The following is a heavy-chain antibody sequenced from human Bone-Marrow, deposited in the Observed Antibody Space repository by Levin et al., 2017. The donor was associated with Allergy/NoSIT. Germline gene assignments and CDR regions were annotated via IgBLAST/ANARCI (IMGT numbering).Heavy chain of an antibody. J-gene: IGHJ4*02. Sequence: GASVKVSCKVSGGTFRTHFLNWVRRAPGQGLEWVGGIVPIYGTTSYSQKLQGRVTITADHSTETVYLELTSLTSDDTASYYCVRRYGDYDEVYYFDYWGQGSLITVSS. V-gene: IGHV1-69*13. D-gene: IGHD4-17*01. CDR3: VRRYGDYDEVYYFDY. CDR2: IVPIYGTT. CDR1: GGTFRTHF.